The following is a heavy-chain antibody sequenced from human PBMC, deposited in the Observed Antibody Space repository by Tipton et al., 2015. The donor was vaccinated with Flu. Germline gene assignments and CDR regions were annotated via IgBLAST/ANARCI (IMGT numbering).Heavy chain of an antibody. V-gene: IGHV3-48*03. Sequence: SLSLSCAASGFTFNSYEMNWVRQAPGRGLEWVSYISGSGSTIYYADSVKGRFTISRDNAKNSLYLQMNSLRAEDTAVYYCARSTTYTVTPDYWGQGTLVTVSS. J-gene: IGHJ4*02. D-gene: IGHD4-11*01. CDR3: ARSTTYTVTPDY. CDR2: ISGSGSTI. CDR1: GFTFNSYE.